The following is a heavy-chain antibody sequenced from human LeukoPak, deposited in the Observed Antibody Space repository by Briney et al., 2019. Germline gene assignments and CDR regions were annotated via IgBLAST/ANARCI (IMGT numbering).Heavy chain of an antibody. CDR1: GFTFSSYG. Sequence: GGSLRLSCAASGFTFSSYGMHWVRQAPGKGLEWVAFIRFDGSSKHYADSVKGRFTISRDNSYSTLYVQMNSLRAEDTAVYYCAKGLNGYLDYWGQGTLVTVSS. V-gene: IGHV3-30*02. D-gene: IGHD2-8*01. CDR2: IRFDGSSK. J-gene: IGHJ4*02. CDR3: AKGLNGYLDY.